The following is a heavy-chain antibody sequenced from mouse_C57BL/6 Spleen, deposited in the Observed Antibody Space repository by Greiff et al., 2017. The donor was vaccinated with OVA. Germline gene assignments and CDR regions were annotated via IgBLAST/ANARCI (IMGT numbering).Heavy chain of an antibody. Sequence: EVHLVESGGDLVKPGGSLKLSCAASGFTFSSYGMSWVRQTPDKRLEWVATISSGGSYTYYPDSVKGRFTISRDNAKNTLYLQMSSLKSEDTAMYYCARHGGEFDYWGQGTTLTVSS. CDR3: ARHGGEFDY. D-gene: IGHD1-1*02. CDR1: GFTFSSYG. CDR2: ISSGGSYT. V-gene: IGHV5-6*01. J-gene: IGHJ2*01.